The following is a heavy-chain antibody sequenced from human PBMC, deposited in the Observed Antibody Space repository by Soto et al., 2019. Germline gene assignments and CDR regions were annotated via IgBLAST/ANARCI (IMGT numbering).Heavy chain of an antibody. CDR1: GFTFSSYS. D-gene: IGHD6-13*01. CDR3: ATGGTIAAAWY. J-gene: IGHJ4*02. CDR2: ISSSSSYI. Sequence: EVQLVESGGGLVKPGGSLRLSCAASGFTFSSYSMNWVRQAPGKGLEWVSSISSSSSYIYYADSVKGRFTISRDNAKNSLYLQMNSLRAEDTAVYYCATGGTIAAAWYWGQGTLVTVSS. V-gene: IGHV3-21*01.